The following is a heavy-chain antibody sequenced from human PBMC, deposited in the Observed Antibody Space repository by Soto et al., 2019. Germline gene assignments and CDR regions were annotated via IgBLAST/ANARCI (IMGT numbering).Heavy chain of an antibody. CDR3: VVSRGWWACSY. CDR2: INANNGNP. V-gene: IGHV1-3*01. Sequence: QVLLVQSGAEAKKPGASVQISCKASGYTFTTYDMHWVRQAPGQRLEWMGSINANNGNPKYSQRFEGRATLTRDTSATTGYMDLSSRISADTAVYFCVVSRGWWACSYCGQGTLVTVSS. J-gene: IGHJ4*02. D-gene: IGHD2-15*01. CDR1: GYTFTTYD.